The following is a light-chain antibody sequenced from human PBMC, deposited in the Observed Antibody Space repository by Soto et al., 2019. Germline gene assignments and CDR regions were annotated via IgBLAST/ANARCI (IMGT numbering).Light chain of an antibody. CDR2: GTS. CDR1: QSVTNNY. V-gene: IGKV3-20*01. Sequence: DIVLTQSPGTLSLSPGDRATLSCGASQSVTNNYLAWYQQKPGQTPRLLLYGTSTRAIGVPDRFSGSGSGTDFTLTISRLEPEDFAVYYCQRYGTSPPLTFGGGTK. J-gene: IGKJ4*01. CDR3: QRYGTSPPLT.